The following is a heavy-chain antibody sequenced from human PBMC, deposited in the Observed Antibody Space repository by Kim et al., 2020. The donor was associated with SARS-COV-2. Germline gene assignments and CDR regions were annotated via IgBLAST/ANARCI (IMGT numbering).Heavy chain of an antibody. J-gene: IGHJ4*02. D-gene: IGHD5-12*01. CDR2: ISYDGSNK. Sequence: GGSLRLSCAASGFTFSSYAMHWVRQAPGKGLEWVAVISYDGSNKYYADSVKGRFTISRDNSKTTLYLQMNSLRAEDTAVYYCAREIIRRDGYNPNDYLDYWGQGTLVTVSS. CDR3: AREIIRRDGYNPNDYLDY. CDR1: GFTFSSYA. V-gene: IGHV3-30*04.